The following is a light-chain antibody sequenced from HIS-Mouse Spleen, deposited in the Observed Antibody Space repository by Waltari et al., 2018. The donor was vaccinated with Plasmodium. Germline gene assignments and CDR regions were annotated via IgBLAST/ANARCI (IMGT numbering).Light chain of an antibody. J-gene: IGKJ3*01. V-gene: IGKV1-13*02. Sequence: AIQLTQSPSSLSASVGHRVTLTCRASPGISSALAWYQQKPGKAPKLLIYDASSLESGVPSRFSGSGSGTDFTLTISSLQPEDFATYYCQQFNSYPLFTFGPGTKVDIK. CDR3: QQFNSYPLFT. CDR2: DAS. CDR1: PGISSA.